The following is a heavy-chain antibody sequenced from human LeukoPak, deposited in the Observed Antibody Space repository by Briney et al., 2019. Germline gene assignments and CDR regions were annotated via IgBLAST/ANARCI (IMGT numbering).Heavy chain of an antibody. CDR3: AREGRSMVATADY. Sequence: PGGSLRLSCAASGFTFSSYSMNWVRQAPGKGLEWVSSISSSSSYIYYADSVKGRFTISRDNAKNSLYLQMNSLRAEDTAVYYCAREGRSMVATADYWGQGTLVTVSS. D-gene: IGHD5-12*01. CDR2: ISSSSSYI. J-gene: IGHJ4*02. CDR1: GFTFSSYS. V-gene: IGHV3-21*01.